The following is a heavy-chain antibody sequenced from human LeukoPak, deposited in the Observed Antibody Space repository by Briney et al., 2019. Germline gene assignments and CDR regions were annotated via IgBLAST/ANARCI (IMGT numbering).Heavy chain of an antibody. V-gene: IGHV3-30-3*01. CDR2: ISYDGSNK. CDR3: ASSMYYYDSSGYWSFDY. D-gene: IGHD3-22*01. J-gene: IGHJ4*02. Sequence: PGGSLRLSCAASGFTFSSYAMHWVRQAPGKGLEWVAVISYDGSNKYYADSVKGRFTISRDNSKNTLYLQMNSLRAEDTAVYYCASSMYYYDSSGYWSFDYWGQGTLVTVSS. CDR1: GFTFSSYA.